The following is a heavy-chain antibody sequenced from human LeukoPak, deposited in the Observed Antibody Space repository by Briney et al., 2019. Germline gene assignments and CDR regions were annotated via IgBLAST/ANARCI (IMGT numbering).Heavy chain of an antibody. D-gene: IGHD3-9*01. CDR2: INPKSGGT. Sequence: ASVKVSCKASGYTFTGYYMRWVRQAPGQGLEWMGWINPKSGGTNYAQNFQGRVTMTRDTSISTAYMELSSLRSDDTAVYYCARAQVGGYYDIIDYWGQGTLVSVSS. V-gene: IGHV1-2*02. CDR3: ARAQVGGYYDIIDY. J-gene: IGHJ4*02. CDR1: GYTFTGYY.